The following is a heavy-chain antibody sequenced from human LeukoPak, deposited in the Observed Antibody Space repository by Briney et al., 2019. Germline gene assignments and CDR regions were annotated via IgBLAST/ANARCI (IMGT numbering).Heavy chain of an antibody. CDR1: GFTFSSYG. V-gene: IGHV3-30*03. Sequence: GRSLRLSCAASGFTFSSYGMHWVRQAPGKGLEWVAVISYDGSNKYYADSLKGRFTSSRDNSKNTLYLQMSSLRTEDTAVYYCAALSGSYYVDTDYWGQGTLVTVSS. CDR3: AALSGSYYVDTDY. CDR2: ISYDGSNK. D-gene: IGHD1-26*01. J-gene: IGHJ4*02.